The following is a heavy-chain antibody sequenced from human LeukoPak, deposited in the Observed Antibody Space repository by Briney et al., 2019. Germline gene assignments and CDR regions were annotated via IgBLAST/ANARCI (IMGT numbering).Heavy chain of an antibody. CDR1: GGSISSSSYY. CDR3: ARQAIAVAGTRDLLAFDI. CDR2: IYYSGST. D-gene: IGHD6-19*01. V-gene: IGHV4-39*01. J-gene: IGHJ3*02. Sequence: PSETLSHTCTVSGGSISSSSYYWGWIRQPPGKGLEWIGSIYYSGSTYYNPSLKSRVTISVDTSKNQFSLKLSSVTAADTAVYYCARQAIAVAGTRDLLAFDIWGQGTMVTVSS.